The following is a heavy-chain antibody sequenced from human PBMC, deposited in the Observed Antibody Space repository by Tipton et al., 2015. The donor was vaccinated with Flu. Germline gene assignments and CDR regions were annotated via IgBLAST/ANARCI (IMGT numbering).Heavy chain of an antibody. J-gene: IGHJ6*02. Sequence: GSLRLSCTASEFTFSSYWMSWVRQAPGKGLEWVAKRKQDGSEKSYVDSVQGRFTISRDNAKDSLYLQMRSLRAEVNAGDYCGGHCSGGSCYSWEPDYYFGMDVWGQGTRVTVSS. V-gene: IGHV3-7*01. CDR3: GGHCSGGSCYSWEPDYYFGMDV. D-gene: IGHD2-15*01. CDR2: RKQDGSEK. CDR1: EFTFSSYW.